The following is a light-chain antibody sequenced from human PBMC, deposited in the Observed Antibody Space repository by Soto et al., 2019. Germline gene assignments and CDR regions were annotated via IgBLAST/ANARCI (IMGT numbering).Light chain of an antibody. Sequence: IQLTQSPSSLSASVGDTVNVTGPASQSIRSRLNWYQQKSGKAPKLLIYAASSLQSGVPSRFSGSGSGTDFTLTISCLQPEDFATYYCQQYYSYPRTFGQGTKVDIK. CDR1: QSIRSR. CDR2: AAS. V-gene: IGKV1-39*01. J-gene: IGKJ1*01. CDR3: QQYYSYPRT.